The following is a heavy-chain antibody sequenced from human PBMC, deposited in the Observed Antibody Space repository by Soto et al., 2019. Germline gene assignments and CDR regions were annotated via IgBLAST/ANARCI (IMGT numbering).Heavy chain of an antibody. D-gene: IGHD2-15*01. CDR1: GYTFTSYG. CDR2: ISAYNGNT. Sequence: QVQLVQSGAEVKKPGASVKVSCKASGYTFTSYGISWVRQAPGQGLEWMGWISAYNGNTNYAQKLQVRVTMTTDTSTSTAYMELRSLRSDATAVYYCAVVAATYYYYGMDVWGQGTTVTVSS. V-gene: IGHV1-18*01. J-gene: IGHJ6*02. CDR3: AVVAATYYYYGMDV.